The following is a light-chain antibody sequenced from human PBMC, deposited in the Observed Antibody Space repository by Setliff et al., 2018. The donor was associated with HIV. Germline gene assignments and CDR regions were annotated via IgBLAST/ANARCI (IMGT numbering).Light chain of an antibody. Sequence: QSALTQPASVSGSPGQSITISCTGTSSDIGGYNYVSWYQQHPGKAPKLMIYDVSSRPSGVSNRFSGSKSGNTASLTISGLQAEDEADYYCSSYTSSGTLHVFGPGTKAPS. V-gene: IGLV2-14*03. J-gene: IGLJ1*01. CDR3: SSYTSSGTLHV. CDR1: SSDIGGYNY. CDR2: DVS.